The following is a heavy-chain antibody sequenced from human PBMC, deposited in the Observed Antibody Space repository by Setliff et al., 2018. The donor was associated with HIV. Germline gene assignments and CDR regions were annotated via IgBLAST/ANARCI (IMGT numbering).Heavy chain of an antibody. V-gene: IGHV3-11*04. CDR3: ARYALAVPGYHNAFDI. J-gene: IGHJ3*02. Sequence: GGSLRLSCAASGFTFSDYYMSWIRQAPGKGLEWVSSISSTSSNIYYVDSVEGRFTISRDNADNSLYLQMNSLRAEDTAVYYCARYALAVPGYHNAFDIWGQGTMVTVSS. D-gene: IGHD6-19*01. CDR2: ISSTSSNI. CDR1: GFTFSDYY.